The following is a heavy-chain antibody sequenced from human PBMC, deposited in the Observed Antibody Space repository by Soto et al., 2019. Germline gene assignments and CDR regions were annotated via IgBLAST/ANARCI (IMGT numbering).Heavy chain of an antibody. CDR2: VYYAGAT. CDR1: GDAMSSNY. CDR3: ARAMGDWGTYYYYYGMAV. J-gene: IGHJ6*02. V-gene: IGHV4-59*01. Sequence: QVQLQESGPGLVRPSETLSLTCTVSGDAMSSNYWSWIRQPPGKGLEWIGYVYYAGATSYNPSLTSRVTISVDTCKNQFSLKLSSVTAADTAVYYCARAMGDWGTYYYYYGMAVWGQGTTVTVSS. D-gene: IGHD3-16*01.